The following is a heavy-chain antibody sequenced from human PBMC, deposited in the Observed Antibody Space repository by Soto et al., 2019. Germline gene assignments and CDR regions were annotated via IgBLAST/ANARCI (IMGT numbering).Heavy chain of an antibody. D-gene: IGHD6-6*01. CDR2: IYYSGST. J-gene: IGHJ4*02. Sequence: SETLSLTCTVSGGSVIRGSYYWSWIRQPPGKGLEWIGYIYYSGSTNYNPSLKSRVTISVDTSKNQFSLKLSSVTAADTAVYYCARARSSSYDYWGQGTLVTVSS. CDR3: ARARSSSYDY. CDR1: GGSVIRGSYY. V-gene: IGHV4-61*01.